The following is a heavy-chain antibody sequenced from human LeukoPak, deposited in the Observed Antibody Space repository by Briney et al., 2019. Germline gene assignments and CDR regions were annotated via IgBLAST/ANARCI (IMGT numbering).Heavy chain of an antibody. V-gene: IGHV3-30*03. CDR2: ISYDGSNK. J-gene: IGHJ4*02. CDR1: GFTFSSYG. Sequence: GGSLRLSCAASGFTFSSYGMHWVRQAPGKGLEWMAVISYDGSNKYYADSVKGRFTISRDNSKNTLYLQMNSLRAEDTAVYYCARAGSRWLRSHYFNYWGQGTLVTVSS. CDR3: ARAGSRWLRSHYFNY. D-gene: IGHD5-12*01.